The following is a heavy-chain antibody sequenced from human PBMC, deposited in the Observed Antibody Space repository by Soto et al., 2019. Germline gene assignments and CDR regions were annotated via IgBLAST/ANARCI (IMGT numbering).Heavy chain of an antibody. Sequence: GGSLRLSCAASGFTFSSYAMSWVRQAPGKGLEWVSAISGSGGSTYYADSVKGRFTISRDNSKNTLYLQMNSLRAEDTAAYYCAKAPMGRDGYNVNFDYWGQGTLVTVSS. CDR1: GFTFSSYA. CDR3: AKAPMGRDGYNVNFDY. D-gene: IGHD5-12*01. J-gene: IGHJ4*02. CDR2: ISGSGGST. V-gene: IGHV3-23*01.